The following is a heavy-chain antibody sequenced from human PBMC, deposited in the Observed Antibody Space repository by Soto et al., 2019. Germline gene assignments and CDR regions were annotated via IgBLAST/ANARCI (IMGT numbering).Heavy chain of an antibody. CDR2: INTDGSST. J-gene: IGHJ3*01. CDR3: ARSPGGYYID. D-gene: IGHD3-9*01. CDR1: GFSFSSYW. V-gene: IGHV3-74*01. Sequence: GGSLRLSCSDSGFSFSSYWMHWVRQGPGKGLVWVSRINTDGSSTNYADSVKGRFTISRDNAKNTVYLQMNSLRAEDTAVYYCARSPGGYYIDWGQGTMVTVSS.